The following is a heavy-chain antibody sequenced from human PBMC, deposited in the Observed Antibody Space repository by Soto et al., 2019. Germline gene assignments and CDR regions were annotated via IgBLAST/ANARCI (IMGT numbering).Heavy chain of an antibody. CDR3: ARHDRQGSTYYDFWSGYYPFDY. CDR1: GASISTTSYY. V-gene: IGHV4-39*01. D-gene: IGHD3-3*01. J-gene: IGHJ4*02. CDR2: LYYSGNT. Sequence: PSETLSLTCRVSGASISTTSYYWAWIRQPPGKGLEWMGSLYYSGNTYYNPSLKSRVTISVDTSKNQFSLKLSSVTAADTAVYFCARHDRQGSTYYDFWSGYYPFDYWGQGALVTVSS.